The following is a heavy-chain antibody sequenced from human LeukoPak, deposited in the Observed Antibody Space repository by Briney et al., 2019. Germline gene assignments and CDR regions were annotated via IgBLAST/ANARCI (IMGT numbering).Heavy chain of an antibody. CDR2: IYSGGGT. CDR3: AAKVELRSNGPYFNS. J-gene: IGHJ4*02. Sequence: PGVSLRLYCAPYAFTGSSNYMSRDRTAQGKGLEGGIDIYSGGGTFYADSVKGRFTISRDNSKNTLYLQMNSLRAEDTAVYYCAAKVELRSNGPYFNSWGQGTLVTVSS. V-gene: IGHV3-53*01. D-gene: IGHD1-7*01. CDR1: AFTGSSNY.